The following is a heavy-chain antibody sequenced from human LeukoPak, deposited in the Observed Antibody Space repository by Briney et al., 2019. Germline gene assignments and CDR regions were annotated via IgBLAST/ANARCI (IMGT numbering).Heavy chain of an antibody. CDR3: ARELIPIPGIAAAGED. Sequence: ASVKVSCKVSGYTLTELSIHWVRQAPGKGLEWMGGFDPEEGEIIYAQKFEGRVTMTEDRSADTAYMQLSSLRSEDTAVYYCARELIPIPGIAAAGEDWGQGTLVTVSS. CDR1: GYTLTELS. V-gene: IGHV1-24*01. D-gene: IGHD6-13*01. CDR2: FDPEEGEI. J-gene: IGHJ4*02.